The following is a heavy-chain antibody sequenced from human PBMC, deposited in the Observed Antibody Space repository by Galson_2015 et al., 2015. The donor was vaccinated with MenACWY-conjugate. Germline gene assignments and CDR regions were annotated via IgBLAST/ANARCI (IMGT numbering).Heavy chain of an antibody. Sequence: SLRLSCAASGFTLGDYLMSWYRQAPGKGLEWVGFIRSKAYGATSEYAASVKGRFVISRDDSKSIAYLQMNSLNTEDTAVYYCSRADHRHCSRTNCPFDYWGQGTRVTISS. J-gene: IGHJ4*02. CDR1: GFTLGDYL. V-gene: IGHV3-49*03. D-gene: IGHD2-2*01. CDR3: SRADHRHCSRTNCPFDY. CDR2: IRSKAYGATS.